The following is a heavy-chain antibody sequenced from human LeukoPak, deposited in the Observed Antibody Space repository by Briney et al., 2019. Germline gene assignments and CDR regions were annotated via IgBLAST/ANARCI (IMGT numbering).Heavy chain of an antibody. CDR2: ISWNSGNI. D-gene: IGHD5-18*01. CDR1: GFTFDDYA. J-gene: IGHJ5*02. Sequence: GGSLRLSCAASGFTFDDYAMHWVRQAPGKGLEWVSGISWNSGNIGYADSVKGRFTISRDNAKNSLYLQMNSLRTEDTALYYCAKGLDFGYSYALGPDQWGQGTLVIVSP. CDR3: AKGLDFGYSYALGPDQ. V-gene: IGHV3-9*01.